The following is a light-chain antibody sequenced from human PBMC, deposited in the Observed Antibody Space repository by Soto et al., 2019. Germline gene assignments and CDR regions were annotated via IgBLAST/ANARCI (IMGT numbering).Light chain of an antibody. CDR1: QSVSSY. CDR3: QQRSNWPPWT. Sequence: EILLTQSPATLSLSPGERATLSCRASQSVSSYLAWYQRKPGQAPRLLIYDASNRATGIPARFSGSGSGTDFTLTISSLEPEDFAVYYCQQRSNWPPWTFGQGTKVDIK. J-gene: IGKJ1*01. V-gene: IGKV3-11*01. CDR2: DAS.